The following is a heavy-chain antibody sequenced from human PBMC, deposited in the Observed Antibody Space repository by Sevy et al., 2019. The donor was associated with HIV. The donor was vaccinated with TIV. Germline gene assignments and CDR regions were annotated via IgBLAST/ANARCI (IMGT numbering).Heavy chain of an antibody. CDR1: GYTLTKLS. J-gene: IGHJ4*02. CDR2: FDHEDGET. D-gene: IGHD3-22*01. CDR3: AAAREYYEDSSGYLDY. V-gene: IGHV1-24*01. Sequence: ASVKVSCKVSGYTLTKLSMHWVRQAPGKGLEWMGRFDHEDGETIFAQKFQGRVTMTEDTSTDTAYMELSSLRSEDTAVYYCAAAREYYEDSSGYLDYWGQGTLVTVSS.